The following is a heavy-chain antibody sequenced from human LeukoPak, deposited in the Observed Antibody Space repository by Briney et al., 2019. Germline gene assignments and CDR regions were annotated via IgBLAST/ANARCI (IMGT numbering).Heavy chain of an antibody. CDR2: ISTYNGNT. CDR1: GYTFTTYG. J-gene: IGHJ4*02. D-gene: IGHD3-3*01. Sequence: ASVKVSCKGSGYTFTTYGISWVRQPPGQGLEWVGWISTYNGNTHYAQKLQVRVTMTTDTYTSTVYMELSRLRSDDTAVYYCARDSHDFWSGYYNDYWGQGTLVTVSS. CDR3: ARDSHDFWSGYYNDY. V-gene: IGHV1-18*01.